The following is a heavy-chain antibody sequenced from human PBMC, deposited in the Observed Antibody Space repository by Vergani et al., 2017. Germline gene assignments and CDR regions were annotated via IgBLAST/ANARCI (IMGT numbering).Heavy chain of an antibody. Sequence: EVQLVESGGDLVQPGRSLRLSCAASGFTFSNYAMSWVRQTPGRGLEWVSAVSYSGGATWYAASVKGRFTISRDNFRQTVNLHMNFLIAEDTAIYYCARDKFFPKDVFDLWGQGTLVTVSS. V-gene: IGHV3-23*04. CDR1: GFTFSNYA. CDR2: VSYSGGAT. CDR3: ARDKFFPKDVFDL. J-gene: IGHJ3*01.